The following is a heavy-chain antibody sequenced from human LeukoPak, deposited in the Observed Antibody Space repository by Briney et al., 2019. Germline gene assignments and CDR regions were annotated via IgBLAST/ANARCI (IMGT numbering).Heavy chain of an antibody. CDR3: ARDWQTGDHVN. V-gene: IGHV3-21*01. Sequence: GGSLRLSCAASGFIFSSYAMHWVRQAPGKGLEWVSSISSSSSYIYYAGSVKGRFTISRDNAKNSLYLQMNSLRAEDTAVYYCARDWQTGDHVNWGQGTLVTVSS. J-gene: IGHJ4*02. D-gene: IGHD7-27*01. CDR1: GFIFSSYA. CDR2: ISSSSSYI.